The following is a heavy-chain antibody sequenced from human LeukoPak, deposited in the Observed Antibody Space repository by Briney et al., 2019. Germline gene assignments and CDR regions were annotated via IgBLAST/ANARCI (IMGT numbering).Heavy chain of an antibody. J-gene: IGHJ5*02. CDR1: RWTFSSYA. CDR2: IIPIFGTA. CDR3: ARDRGCSGGSCYPMKHNWFDP. Sequence: SVKVPCKASRWTFSSYAISWVRQAPGQGLEWMGRIIPIFGTANYAQKFQGRVTITTDESTSTAYMELSSLRSEDTAVYYCARDRGCSGGSCYPMKHNWFDPWGQGTLVTVSS. V-gene: IGHV1-69*05. D-gene: IGHD2-15*01.